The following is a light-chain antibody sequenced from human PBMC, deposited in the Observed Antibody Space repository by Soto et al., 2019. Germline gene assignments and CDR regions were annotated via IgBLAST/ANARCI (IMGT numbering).Light chain of an antibody. J-gene: IGKJ1*01. V-gene: IGKV3-15*01. Sequence: EIVMTQSPATLSVSPGERATLSCRASQSVSSNLAWYQQKPGQAPRLLIYGASTRATGIPARFSGSGSGTEFTLTISSLQSEDFAVYYCQQRSNWPVATFGQGTKVDIK. CDR2: GAS. CDR1: QSVSSN. CDR3: QQRSNWPVAT.